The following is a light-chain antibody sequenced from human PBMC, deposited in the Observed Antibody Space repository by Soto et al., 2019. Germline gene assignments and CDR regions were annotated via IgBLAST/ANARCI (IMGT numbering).Light chain of an antibody. CDR2: EVS. V-gene: IGLV2-8*01. CDR3: SSYAGSNNLV. CDR1: SSDVGSYNY. Sequence: QSALTQPPSASGSPGQSVTISCTGTSSDVGSYNYVSWYQQHPGKAPKLMFYEVSKRPSGVPDRFSDSKSDNTTSLTVAGLEAEDEADYFCSSYAGSNNLVFGGGTKLTVL. J-gene: IGLJ3*02.